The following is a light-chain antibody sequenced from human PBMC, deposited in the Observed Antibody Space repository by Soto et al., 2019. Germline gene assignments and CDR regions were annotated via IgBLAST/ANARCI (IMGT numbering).Light chain of an antibody. CDR3: SSYTSSSTLDVL. J-gene: IGLJ2*01. CDR1: SSDVGGYNY. CDR2: DVS. Sequence: QSVLTQPASVSGSPGQSITISCTGTSSDVGGYNYVSWYQHHPGEAPKLMIYDVSNRPSGVSNRFSGSKSGNTASLTISGLQAEVEADYYCSSYTSSSTLDVLFGGGTKLTVL. V-gene: IGLV2-14*03.